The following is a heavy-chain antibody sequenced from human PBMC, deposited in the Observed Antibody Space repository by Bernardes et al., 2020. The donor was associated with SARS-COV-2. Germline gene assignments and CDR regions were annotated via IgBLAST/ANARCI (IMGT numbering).Heavy chain of an antibody. D-gene: IGHD3-3*01. Sequence: GSLRLSCAASGFIVSNPYMAWVRQAPGKGLEWVSVIYSAGTTFSTDSVKGRFTISRDNSKNTLYLQMNSLRVEDAAVYYCARGEAVTILGVPIRGRWYFDLWGRGTQVSVSS. CDR3: ARGEAVTILGVPIRGRWYFDL. CDR1: GFIVSNPY. J-gene: IGHJ2*01. V-gene: IGHV3-66*02. CDR2: IYSAGTT.